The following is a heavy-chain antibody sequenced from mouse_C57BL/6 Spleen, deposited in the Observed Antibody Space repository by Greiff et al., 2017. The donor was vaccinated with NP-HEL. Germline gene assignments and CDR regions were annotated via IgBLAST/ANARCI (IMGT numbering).Heavy chain of an antibody. J-gene: IGHJ3*01. CDR1: GFNIKDYY. D-gene: IGHD1-1*01. V-gene: IGHV14-1*01. CDR2: IDPEDGDT. Sequence: EVQLQQSGAELVRPGASVKLSCTASGFNIKDYYMHWVKRRPEQGLEWIGRIDPEDGDTEYAPKFQGKATMTADTSSNTAYLQLSSLTSEDTAVYYCTINPYYYGSSQAWFAYWGQGTLVTVSA. CDR3: TINPYYYGSSQAWFAY.